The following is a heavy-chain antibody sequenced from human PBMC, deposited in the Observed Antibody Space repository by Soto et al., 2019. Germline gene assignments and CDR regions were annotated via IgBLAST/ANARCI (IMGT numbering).Heavy chain of an antibody. Sequence: GSGPTLVNPTQTLRLTCTFSGFSLSTSGVGVGWIRQPPGKALEWLALIYWDDDKHYRPSLKSRLTVTKDTSKNQVVLTMTNMDPVDTATYYCAHRRWSLPFDPWGQGTLVTVSS. J-gene: IGHJ5*02. V-gene: IGHV2-5*02. CDR1: GFSLSTSGVG. D-gene: IGHD2-8*01. CDR3: AHRRWSLPFDP. CDR2: IYWDDDK.